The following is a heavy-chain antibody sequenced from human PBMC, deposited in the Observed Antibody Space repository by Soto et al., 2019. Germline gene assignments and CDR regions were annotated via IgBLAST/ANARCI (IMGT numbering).Heavy chain of an antibody. J-gene: IGHJ4*02. D-gene: IGHD3-3*01. V-gene: IGHV4-31*03. CDR1: GGSISSGRYD. CDR3: ARAPPYYDFWSGYYPYYFDY. CDR2: IYYSGST. Sequence: SETLSLTCTISGGSISSGRYDWSWIRQHPGKGLEWIGYIYYSGSTYYNPSLKSRVTISVDTSKNQFSLKLSSVTAADTAVYYCARAPPYYDFWSGYYPYYFDYWGQGTLVTVSS.